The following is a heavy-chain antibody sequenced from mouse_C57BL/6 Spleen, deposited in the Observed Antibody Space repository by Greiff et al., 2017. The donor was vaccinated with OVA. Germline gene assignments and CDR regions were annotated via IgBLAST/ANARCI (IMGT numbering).Heavy chain of an antibody. CDR3: ARQGDGYDQGAYWYFDV. CDR2: FHPYNDDT. V-gene: IGHV1-47*01. CDR1: GYTFTTYP. J-gene: IGHJ1*03. D-gene: IGHD2-2*01. Sequence: VKLVESGAELVKPGASVKMSCKASGYTFTTYPIEWMKQNHGKSLEWIGNFHPYNDDTKYNEKFKGKATLTVEKSSSTVYLELSRLTSDDSAVYYCARQGDGYDQGAYWYFDVWGTGTTVTVSS.